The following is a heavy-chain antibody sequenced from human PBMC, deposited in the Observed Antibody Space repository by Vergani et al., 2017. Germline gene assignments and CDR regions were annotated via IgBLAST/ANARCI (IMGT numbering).Heavy chain of an antibody. V-gene: IGHV3-30*18. J-gene: IGHJ3*02. CDR3: AKDQGARAFDI. CDR2: ISYDGSNK. Sequence: QVQLVESGGGVVQPGRSLRLSCAASGFTFSSYGMHWVRQAPGKGLEWVAVISYDGSNKYYADSVKGRFTISRDNSKNTLYLQMNSLRAEDTAVYYCAKDQGARAFDIWGQGTRVTVSS. CDR1: GFTFSSYG.